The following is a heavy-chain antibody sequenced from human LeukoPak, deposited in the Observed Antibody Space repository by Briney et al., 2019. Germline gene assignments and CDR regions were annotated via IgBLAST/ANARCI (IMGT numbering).Heavy chain of an antibody. CDR3: ARGGYQLLGWFDP. D-gene: IGHD2-2*01. V-gene: IGHV4-59*01. Sequence: SETLSLTCTVSGGSISSYYWSWIRQPPGKGLEWIGYIYYSGSTNYNPSLKSRVTISVDTSKNQFSLKLSSVTAADTAVYYCARGGYQLLGWFDPWGQGTLVTVSS. J-gene: IGHJ5*02. CDR1: GGSISSYY. CDR2: IYYSGST.